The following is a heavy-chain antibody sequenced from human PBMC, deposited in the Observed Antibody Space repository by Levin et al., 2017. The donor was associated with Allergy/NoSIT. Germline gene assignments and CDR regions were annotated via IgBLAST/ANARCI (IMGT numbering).Heavy chain of an antibody. CDR1: GGSISSSSYY. V-gene: IGHV4-39*01. CDR2: IYYSGST. J-gene: IGHJ6*02. Sequence: SETLSLTCTVSGGSISSSSYYWGWIRQPPGKGLEWIGSIYYSGSTYYNPSLKSRVTISVDTSKNQFSLKLSSVTAADTAVYYCARHEGFSTTYYYGMDVWGQGTTVTVSS. CDR3: ARHEGFSTTYYYGMDV. D-gene: IGHD1-26*01.